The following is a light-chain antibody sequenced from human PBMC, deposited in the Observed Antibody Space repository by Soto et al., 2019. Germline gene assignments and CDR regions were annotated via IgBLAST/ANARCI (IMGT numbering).Light chain of an antibody. V-gene: IGKV3-20*01. CDR3: QQYDSSPRT. J-gene: IGKJ1*01. CDR2: GAS. CDR1: QSVNSVY. Sequence: EIVLTQSPGTLSLSPGERATLSCRASQSVNSVYLAWYQQKPGQAPRLLIYGASSRATGIPDRFSGSGSGTDFTHTISRLDPEDFAVYFCQQYDSSPRTFGQGNKVEIK.